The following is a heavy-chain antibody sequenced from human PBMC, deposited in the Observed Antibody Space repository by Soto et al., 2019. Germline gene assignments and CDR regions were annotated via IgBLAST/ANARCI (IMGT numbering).Heavy chain of an antibody. D-gene: IGHD1-7*01. Sequence: GGSLRLSCAATGFTFDDYAMHWVRQAPGKGLEWVSGISWNSGSIGYADSVKGRFTISRDNAKNSLYLQMNSLRAEDTALYYCAKTGTTTLYYYYYYMDVWGKGTTVTVSS. V-gene: IGHV3-9*01. CDR2: ISWNSGSI. CDR3: AKTGTTTLYYYYYYMDV. CDR1: GFTFDDYA. J-gene: IGHJ6*03.